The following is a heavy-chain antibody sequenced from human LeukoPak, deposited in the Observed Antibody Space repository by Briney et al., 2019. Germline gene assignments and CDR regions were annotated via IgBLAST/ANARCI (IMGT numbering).Heavy chain of an antibody. CDR2: INPDNGVT. V-gene: IGHV1-2*02. J-gene: IGHJ1*01. Sequence: ASVRVSCKASGYTFTGYYIHWVRQAPGQGLEWMGWINPDNGVTNYAQKFQGRVTITRDTSISTAYMELSRLRSDDTAVYYCARSTTPDENEYFEHWGQGTLVTVSS. CDR3: ARSTTPDENEYFEH. D-gene: IGHD2/OR15-2a*01. CDR1: GYTFTGYY.